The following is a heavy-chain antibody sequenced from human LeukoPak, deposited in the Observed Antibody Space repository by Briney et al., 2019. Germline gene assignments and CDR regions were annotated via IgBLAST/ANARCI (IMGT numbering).Heavy chain of an antibody. V-gene: IGHV1-69*05. J-gene: IGHJ3*02. Sequence: GASVKVSCKASGGTFSSYAISWVRQAPGQGLEWMGGIIPIFGTANYAQKFQGRVTITTDESTSTAYMELSSLRSEDTAVYYCAAVMSAAGPFSAFDIWGQGTMVTVSS. CDR2: IIPIFGTA. CDR3: AAVMSAAGPFSAFDI. D-gene: IGHD6-13*01. CDR1: GGTFSSYA.